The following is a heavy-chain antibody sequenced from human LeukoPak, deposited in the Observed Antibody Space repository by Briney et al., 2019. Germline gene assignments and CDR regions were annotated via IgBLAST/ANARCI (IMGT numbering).Heavy chain of an antibody. CDR2: INPNSGGT. D-gene: IGHD2-15*01. J-gene: IGHJ6*03. CDR1: GYTFTGYY. V-gene: IGHV1-2*02. CDR3: ARGYCSGGSCLLYYYYYMDV. Sequence: ASVKVSCKASGYTFTGYYMHWVRQAPGQGLEWMGWINPNSGGTNYAQKFQGRVTMTRDTSISTAYMELSRLRSDDTAVYYCARGYCSGGSCLLYYYYYMDVWGKGTTVTVSS.